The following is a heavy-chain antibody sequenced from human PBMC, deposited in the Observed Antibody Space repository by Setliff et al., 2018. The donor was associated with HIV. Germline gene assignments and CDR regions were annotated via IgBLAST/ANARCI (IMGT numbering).Heavy chain of an antibody. V-gene: IGHV1-2*02. Sequence: ASVKVSCKASGYTFTDYYIQWVRQAPGQGLEWMGWINTNSGDTNYAEKFQGRVTMTRDTSISAAYMELSRLRSDDTAVYYCASRYYGDDAFDIWGQGTMVTVSS. CDR2: INTNSGDT. J-gene: IGHJ3*02. CDR1: GYTFTDYY. D-gene: IGHD3-22*01. CDR3: ASRYYGDDAFDI.